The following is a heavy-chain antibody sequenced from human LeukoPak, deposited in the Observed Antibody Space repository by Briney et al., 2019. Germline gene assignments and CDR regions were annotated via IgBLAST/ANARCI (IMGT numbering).Heavy chain of an antibody. V-gene: IGHV4-39*07. J-gene: IGHJ6*02. CDR1: GGSISSSSHY. CDR2: INHSGST. D-gene: IGHD6-13*01. Sequence: PSETLSLTCTVSGGSISSSSHYWGWIRQPPGKGLEWIGEINHSGSTNYNPSLKSRVTISVDTSKNQFSLKLSSVTAADTAVYYCARAKKGSSSRYYYYGMDVWGQGTTVTVSS. CDR3: ARAKKGSSSRYYYYGMDV.